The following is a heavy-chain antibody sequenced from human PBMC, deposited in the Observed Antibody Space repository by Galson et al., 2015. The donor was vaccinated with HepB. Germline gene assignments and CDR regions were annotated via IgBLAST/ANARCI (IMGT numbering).Heavy chain of an antibody. V-gene: IGHV3-53*01. CDR2: IYAGGDT. CDR1: GFTVSTNY. Sequence: SLRLSCAASGFTVSTNYMSWVRQAPGKGLEWVSVIYAGGDTYYADSVKGRFTVSRDNSKNTLYLQVNSLRAEDTAMYYCARGDIVGYYMDVWGKGTTVTVSS. D-gene: IGHD2-21*01. J-gene: IGHJ6*03. CDR3: ARGDIVGYYMDV.